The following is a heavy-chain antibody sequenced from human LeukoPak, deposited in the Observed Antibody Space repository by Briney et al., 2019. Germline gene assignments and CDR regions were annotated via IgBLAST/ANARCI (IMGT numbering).Heavy chain of an antibody. V-gene: IGHV3-21*01. CDR2: ISSSSSYI. CDR1: GFTFSSYS. J-gene: IGHJ3*02. CDR3: ARDQEDYGSGSYGAFDI. D-gene: IGHD3-10*01. Sequence: KSGGSLRLSCAASGFTFSSYSMNWVRQAPGKGLEWVSSISSSSSYIYYADSVKGRFTISRDNAKNSLYLQMNSLRAEDTAVYYCARDQEDYGSGSYGAFDIWGQGTMVTVSS.